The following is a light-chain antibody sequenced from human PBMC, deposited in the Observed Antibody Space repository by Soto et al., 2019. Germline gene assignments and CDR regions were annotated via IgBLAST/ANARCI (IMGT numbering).Light chain of an antibody. CDR1: SSNIGVNT. J-gene: IGLJ1*01. Sequence: QSVLTQTPSASGTPGQRVTISCSGSSSNIGVNTVNWYQHVPGTAPTLVIYSNNQRPSGVPDRFSGSRSGTSASLAISGLQSEDEADYYCSSYTTSGTLYVFGTGTKVTVL. V-gene: IGLV1-44*01. CDR3: SSYTTSGTLYV. CDR2: SNN.